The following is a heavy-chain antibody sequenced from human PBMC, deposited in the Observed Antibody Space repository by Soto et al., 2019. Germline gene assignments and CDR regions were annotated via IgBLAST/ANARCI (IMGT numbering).Heavy chain of an antibody. J-gene: IGHJ6*02. CDR2: IIPIFGTA. Sequence: QVQMVQSGAEVKKPGASVKVSCKASGGTFSSYAISWVRQAPGQGLEWMGGIIPIFGTANYAQKVQGRFTITADESTSTADMELSSLRSEDTAVYYCARGSGYDRAYYYYYGMDVWGQGTTVTVSS. V-gene: IGHV1-69*01. D-gene: IGHD5-12*01. CDR1: GGTFSSYA. CDR3: ARGSGYDRAYYYYYGMDV.